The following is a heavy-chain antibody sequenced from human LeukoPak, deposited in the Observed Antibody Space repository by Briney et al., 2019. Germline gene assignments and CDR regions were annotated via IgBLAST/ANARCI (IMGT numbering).Heavy chain of an antibody. CDR1: GGSVSSGSYY. Sequence: SETLSLTCTVSGGSVSSGSYYWSWIRQPPGKGLEWMGYIYYSGSTNYNPSLKSRVTISVDTPKNQFSLKLSSVTAADTAVYYCATSGSGSIGYFDYWGQGTLVTVSS. CDR3: ATSGSGSIGYFDY. D-gene: IGHD3-10*01. V-gene: IGHV4-61*01. J-gene: IGHJ4*02. CDR2: IYYSGST.